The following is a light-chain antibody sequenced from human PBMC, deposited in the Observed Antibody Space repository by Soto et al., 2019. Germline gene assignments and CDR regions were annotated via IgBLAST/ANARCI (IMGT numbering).Light chain of an antibody. CDR1: QSVRSSN. J-gene: IGKJ1*01. CDR2: GAS. V-gene: IGKV3-20*01. Sequence: EIVLTQSPGTLSLSPGERATLSCRASQSVRSSNLAWYQQKPGQAPRLLIYGASSRATGIPDRFSGSGSGTEFTLTISRLEPVDFAVYYCQQYGSSPSTFGQGTKVEIK. CDR3: QQYGSSPST.